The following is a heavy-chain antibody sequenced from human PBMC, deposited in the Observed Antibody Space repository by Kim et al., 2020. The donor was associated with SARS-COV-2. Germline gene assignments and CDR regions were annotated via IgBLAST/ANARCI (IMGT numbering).Heavy chain of an antibody. Sequence: KSRVSISVDTSKNQFSLKVSSVTAADTAVYYCARGGYSSSFFGFRYYMDVWGKGTTVTVSS. J-gene: IGHJ6*03. V-gene: IGHV4-34*01. D-gene: IGHD6-13*01. CDR3: ARGGYSSSFFGFRYYMDV.